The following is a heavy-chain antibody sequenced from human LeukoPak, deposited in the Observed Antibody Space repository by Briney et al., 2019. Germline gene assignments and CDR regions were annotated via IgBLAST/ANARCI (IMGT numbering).Heavy chain of an antibody. CDR2: IKQDGSKK. D-gene: IGHD5-24*01. V-gene: IGHV3-7*04. CDR3: TRVGYIDEGIDY. Sequence: RGSLRLSCVASGFPFSSYWMTWVRQAPGKGLKWVANIKQDGSKKSYVDSVKGRFTISRDNAKNSLYLQMNSLRAEDTAIYYCTRVGYIDEGIDYWGQGTLVTVSS. J-gene: IGHJ4*02. CDR1: GFPFSSYW.